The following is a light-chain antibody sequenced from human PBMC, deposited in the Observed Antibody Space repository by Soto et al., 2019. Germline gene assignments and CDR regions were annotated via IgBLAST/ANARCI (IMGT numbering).Light chain of an antibody. V-gene: IGKV1-39*01. Sequence: DIQMTQSPSSLSASVGDRAIITCRASQSINNYLNWYQHKPGKAPKLLIYAASSLQSGVPSRFSGIGSGTDFTLTISSLQPEDFVTFVGQRSDRAPYTFGQGTKLE. J-gene: IGKJ2*01. CDR2: AAS. CDR3: QRSDRAPYT. CDR1: QSINNY.